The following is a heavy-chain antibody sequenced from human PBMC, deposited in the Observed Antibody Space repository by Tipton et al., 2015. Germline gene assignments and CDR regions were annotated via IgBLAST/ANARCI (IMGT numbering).Heavy chain of an antibody. CDR1: GDSISNYY. Sequence: TLSLTCTVSGDSISNYYWSWIRQPPGKGLEWIGYIHSTGSTDYNPSLKSRVTISVDTSKTQFSLKVSSVTAADTAMYYCARARGRHGGLFDSWGQGTLVTVSS. D-gene: IGHD4-23*01. CDR3: ARARGRHGGLFDS. V-gene: IGHV4-59*01. CDR2: IHSTGST. J-gene: IGHJ4*02.